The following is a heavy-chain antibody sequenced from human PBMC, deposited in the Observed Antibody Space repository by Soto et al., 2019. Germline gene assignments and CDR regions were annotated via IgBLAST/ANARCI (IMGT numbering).Heavy chain of an antibody. CDR3: AKDSSGNVWAAAGGFDY. CDR2: ISYDGSNK. Sequence: QPGGSLRLSCAASGFTFSSYGMHWVRQAPGKGLEWVAVISYDGSNKYYADSVKGRFTISRDNSKNTLYLQMNSLRAEDTAVYYCAKDSSGNVWAAAGGFDYWGQGTLVTVSS. D-gene: IGHD6-13*01. CDR1: GFTFSSYG. V-gene: IGHV3-30*18. J-gene: IGHJ4*02.